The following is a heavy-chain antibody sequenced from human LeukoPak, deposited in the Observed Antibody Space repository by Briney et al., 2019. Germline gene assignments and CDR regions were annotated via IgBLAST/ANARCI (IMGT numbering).Heavy chain of an antibody. Sequence: PGGSLRLSCAASGFTFDDYGMSWVRQAPGKGLEWVSGINWNGGSTGYADSVKGRFTISRDNAKNSLYLQMNSLRAEDTALYYCAKDNSPDYYDSSGYYNYWGQGTLVTVSS. D-gene: IGHD3-22*01. V-gene: IGHV3-20*04. CDR3: AKDNSPDYYDSSGYYNY. J-gene: IGHJ4*02. CDR2: INWNGGST. CDR1: GFTFDDYG.